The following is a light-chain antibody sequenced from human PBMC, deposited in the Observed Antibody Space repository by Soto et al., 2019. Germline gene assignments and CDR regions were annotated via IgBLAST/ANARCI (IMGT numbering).Light chain of an antibody. CDR3: CSYAGSYTLV. V-gene: IGLV2-11*01. Sequence: QSALTQPRSVSGSPGQSVTISCTGTSSDVGGYNYVSWYQQHPGKAPKLMIYVVSRRPSGVPDRVSGSTSGNTASLSISGLQAEDEADYYCCSYAGSYTLVFGGGTKLTVL. J-gene: IGLJ2*01. CDR2: VVS. CDR1: SSDVGGYNY.